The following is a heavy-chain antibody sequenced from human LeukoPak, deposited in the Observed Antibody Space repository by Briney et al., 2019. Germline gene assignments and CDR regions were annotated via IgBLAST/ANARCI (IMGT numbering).Heavy chain of an antibody. CDR3: ARDRHSSYTNWFDP. D-gene: IGHD5-12*01. Sequence: ASVKVSCKASGYTFTGYYMHWVRQAPGQGLEWMGWINPNSGGTNYAQKFQGRVTMTRDTSISTAYMELSRLRSDDTAVYYCARDRHSSYTNWFDPWGQGTLVAVSS. V-gene: IGHV1-2*02. CDR2: INPNSGGT. CDR1: GYTFTGYY. J-gene: IGHJ5*02.